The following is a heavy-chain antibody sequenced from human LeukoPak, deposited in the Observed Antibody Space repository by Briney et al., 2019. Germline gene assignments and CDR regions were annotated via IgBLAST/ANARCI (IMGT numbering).Heavy chain of an antibody. J-gene: IGHJ4*02. V-gene: IGHV3-49*04. CDR1: GFTFSSYG. CDR2: IRSKVYGGTP. CDR3: TRDQTPYY. Sequence: GGTLRLSCAASGFTFSSYGMSWVRQAPGKGLEWVGFIRSKVYGGTPEYAASVKGRFTISRDDSKGIAYLQMNSLKTEDTAVYYCTRDQTPYYWGQGTLVTVSS.